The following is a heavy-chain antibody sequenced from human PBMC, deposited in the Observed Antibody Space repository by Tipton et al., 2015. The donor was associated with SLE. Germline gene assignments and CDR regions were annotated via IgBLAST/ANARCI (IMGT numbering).Heavy chain of an antibody. Sequence: GLVKPSETPSLTCSVSGGSISRGFFYWGWIRQSPGKGLECIGSISYTGATYYNLSLKSRVTISVDTSKNQFSLKLSSVTAADTSVYYCEGAATGTNYYMDVWGEGTAVTVSS. J-gene: IGHJ6*03. V-gene: IGHV4-39*07. CDR1: GGSISRGFFY. D-gene: IGHD4-17*01. CDR2: ISYTGAT. CDR3: EGAATGTNYYMDV.